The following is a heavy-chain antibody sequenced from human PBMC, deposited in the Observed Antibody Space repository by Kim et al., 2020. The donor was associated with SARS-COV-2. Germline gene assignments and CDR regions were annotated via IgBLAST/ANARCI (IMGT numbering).Heavy chain of an antibody. Sequence: PALKSRVTMSVDTSKNQFSLKLSSVTAADTAVYYCARHEYSGYEGGFDYWGQGTLVTVSS. J-gene: IGHJ4*02. D-gene: IGHD5-12*01. V-gene: IGHV4-39*01. CDR3: ARHEYSGYEGGFDY.